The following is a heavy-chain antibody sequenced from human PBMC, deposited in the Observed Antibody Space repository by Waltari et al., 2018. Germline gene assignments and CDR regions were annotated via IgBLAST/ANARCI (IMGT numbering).Heavy chain of an antibody. Sequence: QVQLQESGPGLVKPSETLSLTCAVSGYSISSGYYWGWIRQPPGKGLEWIGSIYHSGSTYYTPSLKSRVTISVDTSKNQFSLKLSSVTAADTAVYYCARQPVTTLWYFDYWGQGTLVTVSS. J-gene: IGHJ4*02. CDR3: ARQPVTTLWYFDY. D-gene: IGHD4-17*01. CDR2: IYHSGST. V-gene: IGHV4-38-2*01. CDR1: GYSISSGYY.